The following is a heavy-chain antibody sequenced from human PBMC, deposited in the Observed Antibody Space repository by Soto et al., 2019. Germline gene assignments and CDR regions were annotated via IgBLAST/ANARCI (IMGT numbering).Heavy chain of an antibody. Sequence: QVTLKESGPVLVKPTETLTLTCTVSGFSLSKARMGVSWIRQPPGKALEWLAHIFWNDERSYNTSLKSRLTISRDTSNSQVVLTMTNVDPVDTGTYFCARALREELPLYYFDSWGQGTLVTVSS. D-gene: IGHD1-7*01. CDR1: GFSLSKARMG. V-gene: IGHV2-26*01. CDR2: IFWNDER. CDR3: ARALREELPLYYFDS. J-gene: IGHJ4*02.